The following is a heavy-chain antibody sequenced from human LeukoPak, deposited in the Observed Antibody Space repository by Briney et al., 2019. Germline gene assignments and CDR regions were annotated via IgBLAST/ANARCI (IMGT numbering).Heavy chain of an antibody. CDR1: GYTFSSHG. J-gene: IGHJ4*02. CDR3: AREGTAGRYYFDY. CDR2: ISANNGNT. Sequence: ASVKVSCKASGYTFSSHGITWVRQAPGQGLEWMGWISANNGNTNYAQKLQGRVTVTTDTSTSIAYMELRSLRSDDTAVYYCAREGTAGRYYFDYWGQGTLVTFSS. V-gene: IGHV1-18*01. D-gene: IGHD3-10*01.